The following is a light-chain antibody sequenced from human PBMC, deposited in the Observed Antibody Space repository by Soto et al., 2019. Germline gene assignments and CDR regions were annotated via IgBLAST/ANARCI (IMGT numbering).Light chain of an antibody. V-gene: IGKV1-13*02. CDR3: QHFNSYLFT. CDR2: DAS. Sequence: AIQLTQSPSSLSASVGDRVTITCRASQGIGSALAWYQQKPGKAPKLLIYDASSLESGVPSMFSGSGSGTDFTLTISSLQPEYFATYYCQHFNSYLFTFGPGTKVDIK. CDR1: QGIGSA. J-gene: IGKJ3*01.